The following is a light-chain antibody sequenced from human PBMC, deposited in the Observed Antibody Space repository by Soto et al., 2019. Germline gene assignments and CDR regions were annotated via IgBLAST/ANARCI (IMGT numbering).Light chain of an antibody. J-gene: IGLJ1*01. V-gene: IGLV2-14*01. CDR3: SSYTSSSTLEV. CDR1: SSDVGGYNY. Sequence: QSALTQPASVSGSPGQSITISCTGTSSDVGGYNYVSWYQQHPGKAPKLMIYDVSNRPSGVSNRFSGSKSGNTASLTISGXXXXXXXXXXCSSYTSSSTLEVFGTGTKLTVL. CDR2: DVS.